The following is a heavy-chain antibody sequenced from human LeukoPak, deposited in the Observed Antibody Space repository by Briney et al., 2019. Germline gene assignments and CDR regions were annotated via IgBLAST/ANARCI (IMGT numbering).Heavy chain of an antibody. CDR2: INHSGST. CDR3: ARGAAHGVARYYFDY. V-gene: IGHV4-34*01. D-gene: IGHD2-15*01. J-gene: IGHJ4*02. CDR1: GGSFSGYY. Sequence: SSETLSLTCAVYGGSFSGYYWSWIRQPPGKGLEWIGEINHSGSTNYNPSLKSRVTISVDTSKNQFSLKLSSVTAADTAVYYCARGAAHGVARYYFDYWGQGTLVTVSS.